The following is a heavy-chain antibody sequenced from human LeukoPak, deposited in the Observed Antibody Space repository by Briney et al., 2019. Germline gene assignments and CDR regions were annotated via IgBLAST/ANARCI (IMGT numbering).Heavy chain of an antibody. CDR2: IIPILGIA. V-gene: IGHV1-69*04. Sequence: ASVKVSCKASGYTFTSYAISWVRQAPGQGLEWMGRIIPILGIANYAQKFQGRVTITADKSTSTAYMELSSLRSEDTAVYYCARDSLGRIAAKFDPWGQGTLVTVSS. D-gene: IGHD6-13*01. CDR1: GYTFTSYA. J-gene: IGHJ5*02. CDR3: ARDSLGRIAAKFDP.